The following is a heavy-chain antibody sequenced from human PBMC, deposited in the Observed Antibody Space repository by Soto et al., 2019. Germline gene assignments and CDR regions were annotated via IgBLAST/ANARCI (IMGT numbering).Heavy chain of an antibody. J-gene: IGHJ4*02. V-gene: IGHV3-23*01. Sequence: EVQLLESGGGLVQPGGSLRLSCAASGFTFSNYAMAWVRQAPGKGLEWVSVISVSGGTTYYADSVKGRFTISRDNSKNTLYLQMSSLRAEDTAVYYCAQNWDCDSWGQGTQVTVSS. CDR1: GFTFSNYA. D-gene: IGHD7-27*01. CDR2: ISVSGGTT. CDR3: AQNWDCDS.